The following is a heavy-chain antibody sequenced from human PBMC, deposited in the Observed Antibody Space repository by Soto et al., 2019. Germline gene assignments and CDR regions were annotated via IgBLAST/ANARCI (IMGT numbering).Heavy chain of an antibody. CDR2: VIPMFGTA. Sequence: SVKVSCKSSGGIFTASAISWVRQAPGQGPEWMGGVIPMFGTANYPQRFQGRVTINADESTNTAYMQLSSLRSEDTAVYFCAVGFKLDYYSLDVWGQGTTVTVS. J-gene: IGHJ6*02. CDR3: AVGFKLDYYSLDV. V-gene: IGHV1-69*13. D-gene: IGHD3-10*01. CDR1: GGIFTASA.